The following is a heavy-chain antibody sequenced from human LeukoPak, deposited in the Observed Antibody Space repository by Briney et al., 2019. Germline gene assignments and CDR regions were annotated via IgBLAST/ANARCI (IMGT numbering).Heavy chain of an antibody. Sequence: ASVKVSCKASGYTFTGYYMHWVRQAPGQGLEWMGWINPNSGGTNYAQKFQGRVTMTRDTSISTAYMELSRLRSDDPAVYYCARSEIVVVPAADFDYWGQGTLVTVSS. CDR3: ARSEIVVVPAADFDY. J-gene: IGHJ4*02. D-gene: IGHD2-2*01. CDR2: INPNSGGT. V-gene: IGHV1-2*02. CDR1: GYTFTGYY.